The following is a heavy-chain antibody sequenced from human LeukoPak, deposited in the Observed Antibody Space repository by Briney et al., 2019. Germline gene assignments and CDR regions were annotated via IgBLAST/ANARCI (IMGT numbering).Heavy chain of an antibody. Sequence: GASVKVSFKVSGYTLTELSMHWVRQAPGKGLEWMGGFDPEDGETIYAQKFQGRVTMTEDTSTDTAYMELSSLRYEDTAVYFCAMTGYSSGWWGAYFDYWGQGTLVTVSS. CDR1: GYTLTELS. J-gene: IGHJ4*02. D-gene: IGHD6-19*01. CDR2: FDPEDGET. CDR3: AMTGYSSGWWGAYFDY. V-gene: IGHV1-24*01.